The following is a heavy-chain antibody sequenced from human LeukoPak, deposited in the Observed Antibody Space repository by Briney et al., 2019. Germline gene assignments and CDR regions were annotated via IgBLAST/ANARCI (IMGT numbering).Heavy chain of an antibody. D-gene: IGHD3-22*01. CDR2: IYYSGST. V-gene: IGHV4-59*08. CDR3: ARHAHLYYYDSSGYYPHYFDY. Sequence: PSETLSLTCTVSGGSISSYYWSWIRQPPGKGLEWIGYIYYSGSTNYNPSLKSRVTISVDTSKNQFSLKLSSVTAADTAVYYCARHAHLYYYDSSGYYPHYFDYWGQGTLVTVSS. CDR1: GGSISSYY. J-gene: IGHJ4*02.